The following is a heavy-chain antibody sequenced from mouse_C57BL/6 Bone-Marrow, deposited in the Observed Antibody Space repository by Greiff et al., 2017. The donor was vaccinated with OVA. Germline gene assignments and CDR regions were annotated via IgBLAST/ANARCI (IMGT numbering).Heavy chain of an antibody. CDR3: ARGLHFDY. Sequence: DVHLVESGGGLVQSGRSLRLSCATSGFTFSDFYMEWVRQAPGKGLEWIAASRNKANDYTTEYSASVKGRFIVSRDTSQSILYLQMNALRAEDTAIYYCARGLHFDYWGQGTTLTVSS. D-gene: IGHD2-10*01. CDR1: GFTFSDFY. V-gene: IGHV7-1*01. CDR2: SRNKANDYTT. J-gene: IGHJ2*01.